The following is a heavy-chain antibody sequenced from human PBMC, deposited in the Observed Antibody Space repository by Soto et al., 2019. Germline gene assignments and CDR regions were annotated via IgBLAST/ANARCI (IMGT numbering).Heavy chain of an antibody. CDR3: ARQFRDVYNAVEY. CDR2: TSNSAPT. CDR1: GCSISSYH. Sequence: SETLSLTCPVSGCSISSYHWSWIRQSPGKGLEWIGYTSNSAPTIYNPSLKSRVTISADTSKNQFSLRLSSVTAADTAVYFCARQFRDVYNAVEYWGQGALVTVPQ. D-gene: IGHD1-1*01. J-gene: IGHJ4*02. V-gene: IGHV4-59*08.